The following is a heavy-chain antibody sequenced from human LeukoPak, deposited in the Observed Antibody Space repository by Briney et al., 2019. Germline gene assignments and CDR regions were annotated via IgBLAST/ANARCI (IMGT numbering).Heavy chain of an antibody. CDR2: IIPIFGTA. D-gene: IGHD2-15*01. CDR3: ARGYCSGGSCRLPYGMDV. J-gene: IGHJ6*02. CDR1: GATFTSYD. Sequence: ASVKLSCKASGATFTSYDISWVRHAPGHGLEWMGEIIPIFGTANYAEEFQGRVTITAVESTSTAYVELSSLRSEDTAVYYCARGYCSGGSCRLPYGMDVWGQGTTVTVSS. V-gene: IGHV1-69*01.